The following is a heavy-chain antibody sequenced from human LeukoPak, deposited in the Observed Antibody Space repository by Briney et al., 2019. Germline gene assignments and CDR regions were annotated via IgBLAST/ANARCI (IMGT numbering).Heavy chain of an antibody. CDR1: GGSFSGYY. D-gene: IGHD3-9*01. CDR3: ARRRPIFWGLDY. CDR2: INHSGST. V-gene: IGHV4-34*01. J-gene: IGHJ4*02. Sequence: PSETLSLTCAVYGGSFSGYYWSWIRQPPGKGLEWIGEINHSGSTNYNPSLKSRVTISVDTSKNQFSLKLSSVTAADTAVYYCARRRPIFWGLDYWGQGTLVTVSS.